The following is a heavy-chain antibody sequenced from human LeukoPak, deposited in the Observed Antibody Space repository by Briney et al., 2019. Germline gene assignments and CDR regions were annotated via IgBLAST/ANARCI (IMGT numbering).Heavy chain of an antibody. CDR1: GYTFTGYY. Sequence: ASVKVSCKASGYTFTGYYMHWVGQDPGQGLEWMGWINPNSGGTNYAQKFQGRVTMTRDTSISTAYMELSRLRSDDTAVYYCARSPSTVTTIFDYWGQGTLVTVSS. V-gene: IGHV1-2*02. CDR2: INPNSGGT. J-gene: IGHJ4*02. D-gene: IGHD4-11*01. CDR3: ARSPSTVTTIFDY.